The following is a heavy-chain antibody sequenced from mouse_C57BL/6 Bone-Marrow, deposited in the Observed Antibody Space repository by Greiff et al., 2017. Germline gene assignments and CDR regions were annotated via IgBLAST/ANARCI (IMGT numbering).Heavy chain of an antibody. CDR2: ISSVSSTI. V-gene: IGHV5-17*01. J-gene: IGHJ3*01. D-gene: IGHD2-4*01. CDR3: AREDYDYLFAY. Sequence: DVMLVESGGGLVKPGGSLKLSCAASGFTFSDYGMHWVRQAPEKGLEWVAYISSVSSTIYYADTVKGRFTISRDNAKNTLFLQMTSLRSEDTAMYYCAREDYDYLFAYWGQGTLVTVSA. CDR1: GFTFSDYG.